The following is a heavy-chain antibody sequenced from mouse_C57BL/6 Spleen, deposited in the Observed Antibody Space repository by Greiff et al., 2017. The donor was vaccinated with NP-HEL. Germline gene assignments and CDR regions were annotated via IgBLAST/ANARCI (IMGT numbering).Heavy chain of an antibody. CDR3: ARSFYGNYVYFDV. D-gene: IGHD2-10*01. V-gene: IGHV1-82*01. J-gene: IGHJ1*03. Sequence: VKLMESGPELVKPGASVKISCKASGYAFSSSWMNWVKQRPGKGLEWIGRIYPGDGDTNYNGKFKGKATLTADKSSRTAYMQLSSLTSEDSAVYFCARSFYGNYVYFDVWGTGTTVTVSS. CDR2: IYPGDGDT. CDR1: GYAFSSSW.